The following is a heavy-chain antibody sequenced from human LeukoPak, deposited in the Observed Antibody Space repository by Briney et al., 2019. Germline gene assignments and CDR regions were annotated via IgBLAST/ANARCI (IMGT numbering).Heavy chain of an antibody. CDR1: GFTFSSYA. J-gene: IGHJ3*02. D-gene: IGHD5-24*01. V-gene: IGHV3-64*01. Sequence: GGSLRLSCAASGFTFSSYAMHWVRKAPGKGLEYVSAISSNGDSTYSANCVKGRFIISRDNSKNMPYLQMGSLRPEDMAMYYCARPGRDGYNYDAFDIWGQGTMVTVSS. CDR2: ISSNGDST. CDR3: ARPGRDGYNYDAFDI.